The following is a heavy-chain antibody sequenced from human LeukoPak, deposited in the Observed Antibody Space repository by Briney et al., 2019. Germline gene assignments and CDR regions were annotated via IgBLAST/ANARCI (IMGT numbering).Heavy chain of an antibody. J-gene: IGHJ5*02. D-gene: IGHD2-21*01. CDR2: IIPLFRIS. Sequence: SVKVSCKASGGTFSNYVFSWVRQAPGQGLEWMGAIIPLFRISNYAQKFQGRVTITADESTSTVYMELSSLKSDDTAVYYCASDGQVGGVVSALRWLDPWGQGTLVTVPS. CDR3: ASDGQVGGVVSALRWLDP. V-gene: IGHV1-69*01. CDR1: GGTFSNYV.